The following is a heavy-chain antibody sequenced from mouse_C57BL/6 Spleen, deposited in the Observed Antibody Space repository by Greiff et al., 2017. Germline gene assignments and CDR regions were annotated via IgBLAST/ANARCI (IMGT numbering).Heavy chain of an antibody. CDR2: IYPSDSET. CDR3: ARDYYGSPDY. CDR1: GYTFTSYW. D-gene: IGHD1-1*01. Sequence: QVQLQQPGAELVRPGSSVKLSCKASGYTFTSYWMDWVKQSPGQGLEWIGNIYPSDSETHYNQKFKDKATLTVDKSSSTAYMQLSSLTSEDSAVYYCARDYYGSPDYWGQGTTLTVSS. V-gene: IGHV1-61*01. J-gene: IGHJ2*01.